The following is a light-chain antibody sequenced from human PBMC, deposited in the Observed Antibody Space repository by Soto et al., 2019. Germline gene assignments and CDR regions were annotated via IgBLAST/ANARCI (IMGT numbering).Light chain of an antibody. CDR1: QSISGY. Sequence: DIQMAQSPSSLSASVGDRVTITCRASQSISGYLNWYQQRPGKAPKLLIYAASSLQSGVPSKFSGSGSGTDFTLTISSLQPEDSATYYRQQSYTTPRTFGQGTKVEIK. J-gene: IGKJ1*01. V-gene: IGKV1-39*01. CDR3: QQSYTTPRT. CDR2: AAS.